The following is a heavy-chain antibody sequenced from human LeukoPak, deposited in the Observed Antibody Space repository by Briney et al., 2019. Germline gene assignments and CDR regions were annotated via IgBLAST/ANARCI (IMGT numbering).Heavy chain of an antibody. CDR1: GGSISTYY. J-gene: IGHJ6*02. CDR2: IYISGST. D-gene: IGHD3-3*01. Sequence: SETLSLTCIVSGGSISTYYWSWIRQPAGKGLEWIGRIYISGSTNYKPSPRSRITMSVDTSKNQFSLKLNSVTAADTAVYYCARGSDDKYAMDVWGQGTTVTVSS. V-gene: IGHV4-4*07. CDR3: ARGSDDKYAMDV.